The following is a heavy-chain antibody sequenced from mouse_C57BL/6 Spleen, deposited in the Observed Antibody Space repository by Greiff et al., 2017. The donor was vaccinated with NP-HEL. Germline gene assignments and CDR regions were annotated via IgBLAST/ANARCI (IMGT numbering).Heavy chain of an antibody. V-gene: IGHV1-61*01. J-gene: IGHJ4*01. CDR2: IYPSDSET. Sequence: VKLQQPGAELVRPGSSVKLSCKASGYTFTSYWMDWVKQRPGQGLEWIGNIYPSDSETHYNQKFKDKATLTVDKSSSTAYMQLSSLTSEDSAVYYCAREGGYYAMDYWGQGTSVTVSS. CDR3: AREGGYYAMDY. CDR1: GYTFTSYW.